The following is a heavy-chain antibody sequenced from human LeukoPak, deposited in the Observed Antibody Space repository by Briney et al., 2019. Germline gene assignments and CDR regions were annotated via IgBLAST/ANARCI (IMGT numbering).Heavy chain of an antibody. CDR1: GYTFTSYY. V-gene: IGHV1-2*07. J-gene: IGHJ5*02. Sequence: ASVKVSCKASGYTFTSYYMHWVRQAPGQGLEWMGWINPKNGGANYAPSFQGRVTMTRDRSISTVYMELTRLTSDDTAVYYCARASFWESPINWFDPWGQGTLVTVSS. D-gene: IGHD3-16*01. CDR2: INPKNGGA. CDR3: ARASFWESPINWFDP.